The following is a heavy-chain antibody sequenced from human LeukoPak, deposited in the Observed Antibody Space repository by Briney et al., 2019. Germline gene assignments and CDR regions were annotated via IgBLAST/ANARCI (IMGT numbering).Heavy chain of an antibody. V-gene: IGHV3-30*02. CDR1: GLTFSTSG. D-gene: IGHD6-19*01. Sequence: LAGGSLRLSCAASGLTFSTSGMHWVRQAPGKGLEWVAFIQYDESDKYYADSVRGRPTISRDNSKNTLYLQMNSLRAEDTAVYYCARGGGIIVAGKFDSWSQGTLVTVSS. J-gene: IGHJ4*02. CDR3: ARGGGIIVAGKFDS. CDR2: IQYDESDK.